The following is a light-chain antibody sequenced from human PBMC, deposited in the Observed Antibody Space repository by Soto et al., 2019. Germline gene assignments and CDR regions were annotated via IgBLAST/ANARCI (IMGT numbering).Light chain of an antibody. CDR1: QTVLYSSNNKNY. J-gene: IGKJ2*01. CDR2: WAS. Sequence: DIVMTQSPDSLAVSLGERATINCKSSQTVLYSSNNKNYLAWYQQKPGQPPRLLIYWASTRESGVPDRYSGSGSWADFSLIISSRQAEDVAEYYSQQYYSIPYTFGQGNKLEIK. CDR3: QQYYSIPYT. V-gene: IGKV4-1*01.